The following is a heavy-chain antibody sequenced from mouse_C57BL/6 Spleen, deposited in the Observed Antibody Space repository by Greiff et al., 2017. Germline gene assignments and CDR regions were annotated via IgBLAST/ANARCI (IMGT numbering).Heavy chain of an antibody. D-gene: IGHD2-4*01. V-gene: IGHV1-76*01. J-gene: IGHJ1*03. CDR1: GYTFTDYY. Sequence: QVQLKQSGAELVRPGASVKLSCKASGYTFTDYYINWVKQRPGQGLEWIARIYPGSGNTYYNEKFKGKATLTAEKSSSTAYMQLSSLTSEDSAVYFCARYDYDGGFDVWGTGTTVTVSS. CDR3: ARYDYDGGFDV. CDR2: IYPGSGNT.